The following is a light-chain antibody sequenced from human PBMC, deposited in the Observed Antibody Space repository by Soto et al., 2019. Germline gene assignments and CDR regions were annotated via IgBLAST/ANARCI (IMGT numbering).Light chain of an antibody. CDR3: LQYYNYPFT. CDR1: QSISTA. V-gene: IGKV1-5*03. CDR2: KVS. Sequence: DIQMTQSPSTLSAYVGDRVTITCRASQSISTALAWFQQKPGKAPKFLIDKVSNLESGVPSRFSGSGSGAEFTLTISSLQPDDFAGYHCLQYYNYPFTFGGGTTVEIK. J-gene: IGKJ4*01.